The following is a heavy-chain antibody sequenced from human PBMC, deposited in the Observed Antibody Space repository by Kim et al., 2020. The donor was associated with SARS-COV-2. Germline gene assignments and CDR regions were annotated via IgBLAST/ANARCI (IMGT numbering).Heavy chain of an antibody. D-gene: IGHD4-17*01. V-gene: IGHV4-59*08. CDR2: IYYSGST. CDR1: GGSISSYY. J-gene: IGHJ5*02. Sequence: SETLSLTCTVSGGSISSYYWSWIRQPPGKGLEWIGYIYYSGSTDYNPSLKSRVTISVDTSKNQFSLKLSSVTAADTAVYYCARHAMTTDFLVWFDPWGQGTLVTVSS. CDR3: ARHAMTTDFLVWFDP.